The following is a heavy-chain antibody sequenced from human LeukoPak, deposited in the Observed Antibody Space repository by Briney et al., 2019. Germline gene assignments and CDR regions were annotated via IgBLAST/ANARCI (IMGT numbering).Heavy chain of an antibody. Sequence: SVKVSCKASGGTFSSYAISWVRQAPGQGLEWMGRIIPILGIANYAQKFQGSVTITADKSTSTAYMELSSLRSEDTAVYYCARGAVVVTSYYFDYWGQGTLVTVSS. CDR1: GGTFSSYA. D-gene: IGHD2-21*02. CDR2: IIPILGIA. J-gene: IGHJ4*02. CDR3: ARGAVVVTSYYFDY. V-gene: IGHV1-69*04.